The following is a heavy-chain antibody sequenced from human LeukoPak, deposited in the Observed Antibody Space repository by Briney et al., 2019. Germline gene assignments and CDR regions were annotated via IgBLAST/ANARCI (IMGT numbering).Heavy chain of an antibody. CDR1: GGSISSGGYY. D-gene: IGHD3-10*01. J-gene: IGHJ5*02. Sequence: SETLSLTCTVSGGSISSGGYYWSWTRQPPGKGLEWIGYIYHSGSTYYNPSLKSRVTISVDRSKNQFSLKLSSVTAADTAVYYCARGTRRRLLWFGELSSKPSRWFDPWGQGTLVTVSS. V-gene: IGHV4-30-2*01. CDR2: IYHSGST. CDR3: ARGTRRRLLWFGELSSKPSRWFDP.